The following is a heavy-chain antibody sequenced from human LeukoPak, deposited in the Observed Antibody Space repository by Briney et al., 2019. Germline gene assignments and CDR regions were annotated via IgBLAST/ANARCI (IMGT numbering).Heavy chain of an antibody. J-gene: IGHJ3*02. CDR2: IYYSGST. V-gene: IGHV4-30-4*08. D-gene: IGHD1-26*01. CDR1: GGSISSGDYY. CDR3: ARVVGATLWAFDI. Sequence: PSESLSLTCTVSGGSISSGDYYWSWIRQPPWKGLEWIGYIYYSGSTYYNPSLKSRVTISVDTSKYQFYLKLSSVTAADTAVYYCARVVGATLWAFDIWGQGTMVTVSS.